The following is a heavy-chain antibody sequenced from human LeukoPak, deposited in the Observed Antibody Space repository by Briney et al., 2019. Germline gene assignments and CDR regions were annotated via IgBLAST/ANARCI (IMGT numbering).Heavy chain of an antibody. D-gene: IGHD3-3*01. V-gene: IGHV1-46*01. Sequence: ASVKVSCKASGYTFTSYYMHWVRQAPGQGLEWMGIINPSGGSTSYAQKFQGRVTMTRDTSTSTVYMELSRLRSEDTAVYYCARDTRITIFGVVLVDAFDIWGQGTMVTVSS. CDR3: ARDTRITIFGVVLVDAFDI. CDR2: INPSGGST. J-gene: IGHJ3*02. CDR1: GYTFTSYY.